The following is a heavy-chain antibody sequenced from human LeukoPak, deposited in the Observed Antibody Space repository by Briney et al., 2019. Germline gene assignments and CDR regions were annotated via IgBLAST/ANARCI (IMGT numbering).Heavy chain of an antibody. CDR3: ARDERATVVTPTDY. CDR1: GFTFSYYG. J-gene: IGHJ4*02. D-gene: IGHD4-23*01. V-gene: IGHV3-23*01. CDR2: FGHNGDIT. Sequence: GGSLRLSCAASGFTFSYYGLSWVRQAPGKGLEWVSGFGHNGDITYSDSVKGRFTISRDNSKNTLFLQMNSLRAEDTAVYYCARDERATVVTPTDYWGQGTLVTVSS.